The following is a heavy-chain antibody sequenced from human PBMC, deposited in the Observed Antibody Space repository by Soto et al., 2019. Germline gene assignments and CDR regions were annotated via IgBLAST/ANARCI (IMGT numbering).Heavy chain of an antibody. CDR1: GFTFSRYW. D-gene: IGHD2-15*01. CDR3: ARDRGCSGGSCYSGYYYYYMDV. V-gene: IGHV3-74*01. CDR2: INSDGSST. J-gene: IGHJ6*03. Sequence: GGSLRLSCAASGFTFSRYWMHWVRQAPGKGLVWVSRINSDGSSTSYADSVKGRFTISRDNAKNTLYLQMNSLRAEDTAVYYCARDRGCSGGSCYSGYYYYYMDVWGKGTTVTVSS.